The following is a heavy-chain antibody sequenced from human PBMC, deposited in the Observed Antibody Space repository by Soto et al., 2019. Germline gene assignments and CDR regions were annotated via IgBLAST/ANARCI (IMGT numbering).Heavy chain of an antibody. V-gene: IGHV1-58*02. Sequence: ASVKVSCKASGFTFTSSAMQWVRQARGQRLEWIGWIVVGSGNTNYAQKFRERVTITRDMSTSTAYMELSSLRSEDTAVYYCAAQGPPNYYGSGSYYNAFDYWGQGTLVTVSS. CDR1: GFTFTSSA. CDR3: AAQGPPNYYGSGSYYNAFDY. J-gene: IGHJ4*02. CDR2: IVVGSGNT. D-gene: IGHD3-10*01.